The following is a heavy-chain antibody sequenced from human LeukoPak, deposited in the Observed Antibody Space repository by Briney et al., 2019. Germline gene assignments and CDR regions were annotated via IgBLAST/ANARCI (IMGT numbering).Heavy chain of an antibody. CDR2: IRYDGNYK. V-gene: IGHV3-30*02. CDR3: AKVPSSSSSYVMG. CDR1: GFTFSSYG. J-gene: IGHJ4*02. Sequence: GSLRLSCAASGFTFSSYGMHWVRQAPGKGLEWVAFIRYDGNYKYYPDSVKGRFTISGDNSKNTLYLQMDSLRPEDTAVYYCAKVPSSSSSYVMGWGQGTLVTVSS. D-gene: IGHD2-2*01.